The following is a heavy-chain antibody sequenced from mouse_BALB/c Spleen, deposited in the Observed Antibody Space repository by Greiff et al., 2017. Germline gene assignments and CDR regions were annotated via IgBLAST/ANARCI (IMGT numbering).Heavy chain of an antibody. V-gene: IGHV1-82*01. CDR2: IYPGDGDT. J-gene: IGHJ3*01. CDR1: GYAFSSSW. Sequence: QVQLKESGPELVKPGASVKISCKASGYAFSSSWMNWVKQRPGQGLEWIGRIYPGDGDTNYNGKFKGKATLTADKSSSTAYMQLSSLTSVDSAVYFCARGVLDWGQGTLVTVSA. CDR3: ARGVLD.